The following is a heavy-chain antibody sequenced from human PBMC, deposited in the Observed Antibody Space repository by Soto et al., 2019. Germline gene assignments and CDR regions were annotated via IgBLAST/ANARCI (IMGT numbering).Heavy chain of an antibody. CDR2: IGVGGGDR. CDR3: ARVRFGELV. D-gene: IGHD3-10*01. V-gene: IGHV3-23*01. Sequence: EVQLLESGGGLVQPGGSLRLSCAASVFTFSSYAMSWVRQAPGKGLEWVSIIGVGGGDRYYPESVKGRFTISRDNSRDTLYLEMNSLRDEDTAVYYCARVRFGELVWGQGTLVNVSS. J-gene: IGHJ4*02. CDR1: VFTFSSYA.